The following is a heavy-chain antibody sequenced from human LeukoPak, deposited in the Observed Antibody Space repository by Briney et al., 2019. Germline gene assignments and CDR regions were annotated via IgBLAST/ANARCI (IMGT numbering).Heavy chain of an antibody. CDR1: GFTFSDYG. CDR3: AKLYDYVWGRVTDY. Sequence: PGGSLRLSCAASGFTFSDYGMHWVRQAPGRGLEWVTFIHYNGTKKYYADSVKGRFTISRDNSKNTLYLQMNSLRPEDTALYYCAKLYDYVWGRVTDYWGQGTLVTVSS. V-gene: IGHV3-30*02. D-gene: IGHD3-16*01. J-gene: IGHJ4*02. CDR2: IHYNGTKK.